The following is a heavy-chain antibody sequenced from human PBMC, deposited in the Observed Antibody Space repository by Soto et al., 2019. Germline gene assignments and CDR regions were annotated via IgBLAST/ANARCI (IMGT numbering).Heavy chain of an antibody. CDR1: GGSVSSSSDY. V-gene: IGHV4-61*01. CDR3: ARVPLSTVVINF. D-gene: IGHD4-17*01. CDR2: IYYGGST. Sequence: SETLSLTCTVSGGSVSSSSDYWSWIRQPPGKGLEWIGYIYYGGSTSYNPSLKSRVTISVDTSRNQFSLKLSSVTAADTAVYYCARVPLSTVVINFWGQGTLVTVSS. J-gene: IGHJ4*02.